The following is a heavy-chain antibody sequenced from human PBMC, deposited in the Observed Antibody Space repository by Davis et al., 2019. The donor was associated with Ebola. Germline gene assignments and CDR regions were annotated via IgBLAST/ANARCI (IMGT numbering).Heavy chain of an antibody. Sequence: SVKVSCKASGGTFSSYAISWVRQAPGQGLEWMGGIIPIFGTAKYTQKFQGRVTITADESTSTAYMELSSLRSEDTAVYYCARDLGSSGYYYYYWGQGTLVTVSS. J-gene: IGHJ4*02. CDR2: IIPIFGTA. CDR1: GGTFSSYA. V-gene: IGHV1-69*13. CDR3: ARDLGSSGYYYYY. D-gene: IGHD3-22*01.